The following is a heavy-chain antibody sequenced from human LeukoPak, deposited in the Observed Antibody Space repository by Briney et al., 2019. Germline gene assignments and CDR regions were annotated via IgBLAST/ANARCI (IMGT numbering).Heavy chain of an antibody. Sequence: GGSLRLSCAASGFTLSSYWMHWVRQAPGKGLVWVSRINSDGSSTTYADSVKGRFTISRDNAKNTLYLQMNSLRPEDTAVYYCARDVDYHATSECFDYWGQGTLVTVSS. J-gene: IGHJ4*02. CDR3: ARDVDYHATSECFDY. CDR2: INSDGSST. V-gene: IGHV3-74*03. CDR1: GFTLSSYW. D-gene: IGHD1-26*01.